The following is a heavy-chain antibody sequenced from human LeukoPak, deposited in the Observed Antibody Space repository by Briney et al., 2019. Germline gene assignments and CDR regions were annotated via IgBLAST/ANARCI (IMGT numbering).Heavy chain of an antibody. CDR1: GFTVSSSY. V-gene: IGHV3-53*01. CDR2: LYSGGNT. Sequence: RTGGSLRLSCAASGFTVSSSYMSWVRQAPGEGLEWVSVLYSGGNTYYADSVKGRFTISRDTSKNTLYLQMISMRAEDTALYYCVSGKYYFDYWGQGTLVTVSS. CDR3: VSGKYYFDY. J-gene: IGHJ4*02.